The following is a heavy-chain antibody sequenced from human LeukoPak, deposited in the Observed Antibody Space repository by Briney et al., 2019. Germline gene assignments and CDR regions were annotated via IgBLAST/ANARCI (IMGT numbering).Heavy chain of an antibody. D-gene: IGHD3-10*01. CDR2: IIPMPGTV. J-gene: IGHJ6*03. CDR1: GGTFSTFG. V-gene: IGHV1-69*10. CDR3: ARMQTPTWGVGFGVYYYYYYMDV. Sequence: AASVKVACKDSGGTFSTFGICWVRQAPGQGLEWMGGIIPMPGTVNNAQKFQGRVTITAERSTGTAYMELSSLRSDDTAVYYCARMQTPTWGVGFGVYYYYYYMDVWGKGTTVTISS.